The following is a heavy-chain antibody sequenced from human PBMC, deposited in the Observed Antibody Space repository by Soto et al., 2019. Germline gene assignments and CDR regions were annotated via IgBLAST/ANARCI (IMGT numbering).Heavy chain of an antibody. V-gene: IGHV3-74*01. Sequence: EVQLVESGGGLVQPGGSLRLSCAASGFTFSSYWMHWVRQAPGKGLVWVSRINSDGSSTSYADSVKGRFTISRDNAKNTLYLQIISLRAQDTAVYYCGVAVAGPTAIGYWGQGTRVTVSS. J-gene: IGHJ4*02. D-gene: IGHD6-19*01. CDR1: GFTFSSYW. CDR3: GVAVAGPTAIGY. CDR2: INSDGSST.